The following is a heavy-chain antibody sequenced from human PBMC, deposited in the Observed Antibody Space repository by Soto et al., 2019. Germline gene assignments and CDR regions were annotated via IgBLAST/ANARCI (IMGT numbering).Heavy chain of an antibody. D-gene: IGHD2-15*01. CDR3: ASNLLGYCSGGSCYIRDGIGF. V-gene: IGHV1-69*06. Sequence: ASVKVSCKASGGTFSSYAISWVRQAPGQGLEWMGGIIPIFGTANYAQKFQGRVTITADKSTSTAYMELSSPRSEDTAVYYCASNLLGYCSGGSCYIRDGIGFWGQGTLVTVSS. CDR2: IIPIFGTA. J-gene: IGHJ4*02. CDR1: GGTFSSYA.